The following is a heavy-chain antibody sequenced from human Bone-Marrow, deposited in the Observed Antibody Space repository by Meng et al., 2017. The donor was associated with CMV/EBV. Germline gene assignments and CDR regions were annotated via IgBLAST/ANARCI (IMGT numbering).Heavy chain of an antibody. CDR2: ISAYNGNT. J-gene: IGHJ4*02. CDR3: ARAGGYMEIAARPPDY. V-gene: IGHV1-18*01. CDR1: GYTFTSYG. D-gene: IGHD6-6*01. Sequence: ASVKVSCKASGYTFTSYGISWVRQAPGQGLEWMGWISAYNGNTNYAQKLQGRVTMTTDTSTSTAYMELRSLRSDDTAVYYCARAGGYMEIAARPPDYWGQGTLVTVSS.